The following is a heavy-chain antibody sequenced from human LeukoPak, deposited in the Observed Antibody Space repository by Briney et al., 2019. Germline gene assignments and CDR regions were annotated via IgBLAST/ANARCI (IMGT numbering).Heavy chain of an antibody. J-gene: IGHJ3*02. Sequence: SSETLSLTCTVSGGSISSSSYYWGWIRQPPGKGLEWIGSIYYSGSTYYNPSLKSRVTVSVDPSKNQFSLKLSSVTAADTAVYYCAREAPPAYDSSGYYYGTQYAFDIWGQGTMVTVSS. CDR2: IYYSGST. CDR3: AREAPPAYDSSGYYYGTQYAFDI. V-gene: IGHV4-39*07. D-gene: IGHD3-22*01. CDR1: GGSISSSSYY.